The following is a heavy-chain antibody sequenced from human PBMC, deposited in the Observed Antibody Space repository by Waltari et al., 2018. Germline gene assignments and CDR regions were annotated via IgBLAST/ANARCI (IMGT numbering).Heavy chain of an antibody. D-gene: IGHD3-22*01. Sequence: QVQLQESGPGLVKPSETLSLPCTFSGGSISSYYWSWIRQPPGKGLAWIGYIYYSGSTNYNPSLKSRVTISVDTSKNQFSLKLSSVTAADTAVYYCARVFASQNYYDSSGLPDYFDYWGQGTLVTVSS. CDR3: ARVFASQNYYDSSGLPDYFDY. CDR2: IYYSGST. J-gene: IGHJ4*02. V-gene: IGHV4-59*01. CDR1: GGSISSYY.